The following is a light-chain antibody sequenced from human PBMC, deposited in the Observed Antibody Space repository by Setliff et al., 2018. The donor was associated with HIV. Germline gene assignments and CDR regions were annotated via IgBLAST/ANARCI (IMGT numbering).Light chain of an antibody. V-gene: IGLV2-14*01. CDR2: QVS. J-gene: IGLJ1*01. CDR3: TSYTSSYTLV. CDR1: SSDVGGYNY. Sequence: ALTQPASVSGSPGQSITISCTGTSSDVGGYNYVSWYQQHPGKAPKVMIYQVSNRPSGVSNRFSGSKSGNTASLTISGLQAEDEADYHCTSYTSSYTLVFGTGTKVTVL.